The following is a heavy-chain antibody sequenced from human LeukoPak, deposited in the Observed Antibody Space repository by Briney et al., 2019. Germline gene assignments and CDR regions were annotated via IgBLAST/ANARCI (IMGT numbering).Heavy chain of an antibody. V-gene: IGHV1-2*02. CDR3: ARPPYSSGWLWFDP. CDR1: GYTFTGYY. Sequence: ASVKVSCKASGYTFTGYYMHWVRQAPGQGLEWMGWINPNSGGTNYAQKFQGRVTMTRDTSISTTYMELSRLRSDDTAVYYCARPPYSSGWLWFDPWGQGTLVTVSS. J-gene: IGHJ5*02. D-gene: IGHD6-19*01. CDR2: INPNSGGT.